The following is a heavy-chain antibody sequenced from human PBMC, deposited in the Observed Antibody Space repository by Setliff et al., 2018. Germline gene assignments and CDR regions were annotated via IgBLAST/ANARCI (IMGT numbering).Heavy chain of an antibody. V-gene: IGHV4-61*09. CDR1: DDSISSRHYY. CDR3: ARAWGNYYYYMDV. J-gene: IGHJ6*03. Sequence: SETLSLTCTVSDDSISSRHYYWSWIRQPAGKGLEWLGQIYTSWSTNYNPSLKGRATLSIDASKRQFSLKLTSVTAADTAVYYCARAWGNYYYYMDVWGKGTTVTVSS. D-gene: IGHD7-27*01. CDR2: IYTSWST.